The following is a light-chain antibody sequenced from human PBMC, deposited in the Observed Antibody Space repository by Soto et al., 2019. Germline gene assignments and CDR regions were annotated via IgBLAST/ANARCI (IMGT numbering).Light chain of an antibody. CDR1: ESVNDY. CDR2: DAS. Sequence: EVVLTQSPATLSLSPGERATLFCRANESVNDYLAWYQQRPGQAPRLLIFDASNRAPGIPARFSASGSRRDFTLTISSLEPEDFAVYYCQQRFTWPPCTFGPGTKVDIK. J-gene: IGKJ3*01. CDR3: QQRFTWPPCT. V-gene: IGKV3-11*02.